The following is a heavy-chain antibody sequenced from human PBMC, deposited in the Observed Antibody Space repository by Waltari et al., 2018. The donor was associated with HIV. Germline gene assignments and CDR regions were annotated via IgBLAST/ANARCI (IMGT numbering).Heavy chain of an antibody. CDR3: TRAQSHVHGLDV. V-gene: IGHV1-2*02. Sequence: QVQLVRSGAESKKSGASVTGSCKPSAYTFTDYYIHWVRPAPGQGPEWMGWININSGGTNFSQKFRGRVTLTRDTSISTAYMQLSSLGSDDTAIYYCTRAQSHVHGLDVWGQGTTVTVSS. J-gene: IGHJ6*02. CDR2: ININSGGT. CDR1: AYTFTDYY.